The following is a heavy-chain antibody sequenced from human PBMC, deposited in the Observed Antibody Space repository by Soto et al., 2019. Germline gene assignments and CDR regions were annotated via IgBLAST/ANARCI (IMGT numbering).Heavy chain of an antibody. CDR3: AKDQGIAASHGID. V-gene: IGHV3-30*18. CDR2: ISNDGSDK. CDR1: GFTFDNYG. J-gene: IGHJ3*01. D-gene: IGHD6-13*01. Sequence: QVQLVESGGGVVQPVRSLRLSCAASGFTFDNYGMHWVRQAPGKGLEWVAAISNDGSDKYYADSVKGRLTISRDNSKNTVYLQMNSLRAEDTAVYYCAKDQGIAASHGIDWGQGTMVTVSS.